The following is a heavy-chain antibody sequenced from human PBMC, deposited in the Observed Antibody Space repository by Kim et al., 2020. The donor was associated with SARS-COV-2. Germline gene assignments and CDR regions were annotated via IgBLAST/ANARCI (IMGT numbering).Heavy chain of an antibody. CDR3: ARDLGGSYYYYGMDV. V-gene: IGHV4-61*01. D-gene: IGHD1-26*01. J-gene: IGHJ6*02. CDR1: GGSVSSGSYY. CDR2: IYYSGST. Sequence: SETLSLTCTVSGGSVSSGSYYWSWIRQPPGKGLEWIGYIYYSGSTNYNPSLKSRVTISVDTSKNQFSLKLSSVTAADTAVYYCARDLGGSYYYYGMDVWGQGTTVTVSS.